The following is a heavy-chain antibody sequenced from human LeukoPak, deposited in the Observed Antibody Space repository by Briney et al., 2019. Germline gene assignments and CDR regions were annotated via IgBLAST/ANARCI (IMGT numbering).Heavy chain of an antibody. CDR1: GFTFSSYA. J-gene: IGHJ4*02. D-gene: IGHD3-10*01. CDR3: AKDQRGYGRIIDY. V-gene: IGHV3-23*01. CDR2: VSGSGSST. Sequence: EGSLRLSCAASGFTFSSYAMSWVRQAPGKGLEWVSSVSGSGSSTYYADSVKGRFTISRDNSKNTLYLQMNSLRAEDTAVYYCAKDQRGYGRIIDYWGQGALVTISS.